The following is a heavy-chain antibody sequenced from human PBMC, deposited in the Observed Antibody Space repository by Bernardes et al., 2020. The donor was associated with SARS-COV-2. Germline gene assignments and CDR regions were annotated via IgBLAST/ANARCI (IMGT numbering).Heavy chain of an antibody. Sequence: GGSLRLSCAASGFPFNKYAMNWVRRAPGKGLEWVSGISGSTGYTYHADSVKGRFTISRDNSKNTLSLQMNSLTAEDTAVYYCAKGPCSGGSCYAYYFDHWSQGTLVTVSS. CDR3: AKGPCSGGSCYAYYFDH. CDR2: ISGSTGYT. J-gene: IGHJ4*02. V-gene: IGHV3-23*01. D-gene: IGHD2-15*01. CDR1: GFPFNKYA.